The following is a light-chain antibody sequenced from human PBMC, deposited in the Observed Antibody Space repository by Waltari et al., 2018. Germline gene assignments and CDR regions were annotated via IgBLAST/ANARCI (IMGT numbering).Light chain of an antibody. CDR3: LLYFGGVQV. V-gene: IGLV7-43*01. Sequence: QPVVTQEPSLTVSPGRTVTLTCASSTGPFTSGPYANWFRQKRGQPPRALIYSTTEKHSWTPVRFSGSLLGGKAALTLSVVQPEDEAVYYCLLYFGGVQVFGGGTKLTVL. CDR2: STT. CDR1: TGPFTSGPY. J-gene: IGLJ3*02.